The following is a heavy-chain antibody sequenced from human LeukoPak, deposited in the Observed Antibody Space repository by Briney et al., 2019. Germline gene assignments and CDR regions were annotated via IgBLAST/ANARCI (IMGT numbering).Heavy chain of an antibody. CDR3: ARVHRRCSSTSCYRAAWFDP. Sequence: ASVKVSCKASGYTCTSDDINWVRQATGQGLEWMGWMNPNSGNTGHAQKFQGRVTLTRNTSISTAYMELSSLRSEDTAVYYCARVHRRCSSTSCYRAAWFDPWGQGTLVTVSS. J-gene: IGHJ5*02. CDR2: MNPNSGNT. D-gene: IGHD2-2*02. CDR1: GYTCTSDD. V-gene: IGHV1-8*03.